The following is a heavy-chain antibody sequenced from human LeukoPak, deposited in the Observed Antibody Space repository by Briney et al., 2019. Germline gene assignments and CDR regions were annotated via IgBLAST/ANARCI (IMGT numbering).Heavy chain of an antibody. CDR3: ARDLSGYDFWSGGYYYYYYMDV. D-gene: IGHD3-3*01. CDR2: IIPIFGTA. CDR1: GGTFSSYA. J-gene: IGHJ6*03. V-gene: IGHV1-69*01. Sequence: ASVKVSCKASGGTFSSYAISWVRQAPGQGLEWMGGIIPIFGTANYAQKFQGRVTITADESTSTAYMELSSLRSEGTAVYYCARDLSGYDFWSGGYYYYYYMDVWAKGPRSPSP.